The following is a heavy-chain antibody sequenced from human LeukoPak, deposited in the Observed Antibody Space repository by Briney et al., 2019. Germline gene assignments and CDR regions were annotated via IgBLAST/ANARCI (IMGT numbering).Heavy chain of an antibody. V-gene: IGHV1-8*01. D-gene: IGHD2-21*02. Sequence: RASVKVSCKASGYTFTSYDINWVRQAPGQGPEWVGWMDPDSGNRGYAPKFQGRVTMTRNTSISTSYMELSSLRSEDTAVYYCARGPMETGYWGQGTLVTVSS. J-gene: IGHJ4*02. CDR3: ARGPMETGY. CDR1: GYTFTSYD. CDR2: MDPDSGNR.